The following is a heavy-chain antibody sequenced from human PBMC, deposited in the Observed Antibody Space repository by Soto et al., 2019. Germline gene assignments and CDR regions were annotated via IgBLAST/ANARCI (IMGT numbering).Heavy chain of an antibody. V-gene: IGHV4-59*01. J-gene: IGHJ3*02. Sequence: PSETLSLTCAVHGGSFSGYIWTWIRQPPGKGLEWIAYIYYSGTSYNPSLKSRVSISLDTSKNQFSLKLSSVTAADTAVYYCARTYDGSGPNSGGYAFDIWGQGTMVTVSS. D-gene: IGHD3-22*01. CDR3: ARTYDGSGPNSGGYAFDI. CDR1: GGSFSGYI. CDR2: IYYSGT.